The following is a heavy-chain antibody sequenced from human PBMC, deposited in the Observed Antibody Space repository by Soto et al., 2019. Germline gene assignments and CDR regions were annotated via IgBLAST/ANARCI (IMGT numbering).Heavy chain of an antibody. D-gene: IGHD6-19*01. CDR3: AKPIAVAGPGPSKATSVPDD. J-gene: IGHJ4*02. Sequence: GGSLRLSCAASGFTFSSYAMSWVRQAPGEGLEWVSAISGSGGSTYYADSVKGRFTISRDNSKNTLYLQMNSLRAEDTAVYYCAKPIAVAGPGPSKATSVPDDWGQGTLVPVSS. V-gene: IGHV3-23*01. CDR2: ISGSGGST. CDR1: GFTFSSYA.